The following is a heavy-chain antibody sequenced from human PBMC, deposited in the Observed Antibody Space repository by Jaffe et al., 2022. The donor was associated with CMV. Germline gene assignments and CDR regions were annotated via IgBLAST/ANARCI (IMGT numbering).Heavy chain of an antibody. CDR3: TRDVPYCGGDCATKYDY. V-gene: IGHV3-49*05. Sequence: EVQLVESGGGLVKPGRSLRLSCTASGFTFGDYAMSWFRQAPGKGLEWVGFIRSKAYGGTTEYAASVKGRFTISRDDSKSIAYLQMNSLKTEDTAVYYCTRDVPYCGGDCATKYDYWGQGTLVTVSS. J-gene: IGHJ4*02. D-gene: IGHD2-21*02. CDR2: IRSKAYGGTT. CDR1: GFTFGDYA.